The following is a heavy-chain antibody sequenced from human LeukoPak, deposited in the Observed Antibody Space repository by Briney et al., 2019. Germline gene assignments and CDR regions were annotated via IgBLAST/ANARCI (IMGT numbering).Heavy chain of an antibody. CDR2: ISAYNGNT. D-gene: IGHD1-26*01. J-gene: IGHJ3*02. CDR3: ARGGGSYDYMNAFDI. Sequence: ASVKVSCKASSYTLTNYGISWVRQAPGQGLEWMGWISAYNGNTNYAQNLQGRVTMTTDTSTNTAYMELRSLRSDDTAVYYCARGGGSYDYMNAFDIWGQGTMVTVSS. CDR1: SYTLTNYG. V-gene: IGHV1-18*01.